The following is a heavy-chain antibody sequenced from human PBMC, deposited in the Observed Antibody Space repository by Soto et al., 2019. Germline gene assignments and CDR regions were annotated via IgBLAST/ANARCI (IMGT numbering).Heavy chain of an antibody. CDR3: ARELPGSGSYYYYYGMDV. J-gene: IGHJ6*02. V-gene: IGHV3-33*01. CDR2: IWYDGSNK. Sequence: GGSLRLSCAASGFTFSSYGMHWVRQAPGKGLEWVAVIWYDGSNKYYADSVKGRFTISRDNSKNTLYLQMNSLRAEDTAVYYCARELPGSGSYYYYYGMDVWGQGTTVTVSS. D-gene: IGHD1-26*01. CDR1: GFTFSSYG.